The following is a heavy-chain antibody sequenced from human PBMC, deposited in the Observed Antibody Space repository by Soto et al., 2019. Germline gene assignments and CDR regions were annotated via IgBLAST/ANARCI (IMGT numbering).Heavy chain of an antibody. CDR3: ARERGYCSGGSCPVDY. CDR2: IYYSGST. D-gene: IGHD2-15*01. CDR1: GGSISSSSYY. J-gene: IGHJ4*02. V-gene: IGHV4-39*02. Sequence: QLQLQESGPGLVKPSETLSLTCTVSGGSISSSSYYWGWIRQPPGKGLEWIGSIYYSGSTYYNPSLKSRVTISVDPSKNQFSLKLSSVTAADTAVYYCARERGYCSGGSCPVDYWGQGTLVTVSS.